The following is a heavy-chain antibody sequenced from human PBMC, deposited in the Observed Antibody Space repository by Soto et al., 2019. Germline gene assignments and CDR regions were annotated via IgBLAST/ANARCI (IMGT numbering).Heavy chain of an antibody. CDR3: ATRGSYRSFDY. V-gene: IGHV3-23*01. D-gene: IGHD3-16*02. Sequence: GGSLRLSCATSGITFSSYAMGWVRQAPGKGLEWVSCINGGATITSYADSVKGRFTISRDNSKNTLHLQMNSLRAEDTAIYYCATRGSYRSFDYWGQGTLVTVSS. J-gene: IGHJ4*02. CDR2: INGGATIT. CDR1: GITFSSYA.